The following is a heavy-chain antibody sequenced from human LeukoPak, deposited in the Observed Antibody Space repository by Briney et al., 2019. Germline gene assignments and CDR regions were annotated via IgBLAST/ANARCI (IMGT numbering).Heavy chain of an antibody. CDR3: AKTSSSGWYAFDS. D-gene: IGHD6-19*01. Sequence: PGGSLRLSCAASGFTFSRYPMSWVRQAPGKGLEWVSTLSAAGGGPYYADSVRGRFTISRDDSKNTLYLQMFSLRAEDTALYYCAKTSSSGWYAFDSWGQGTLVTVSS. CDR2: LSAAGGGP. CDR1: GFTFSRYP. J-gene: IGHJ4*02. V-gene: IGHV3-23*01.